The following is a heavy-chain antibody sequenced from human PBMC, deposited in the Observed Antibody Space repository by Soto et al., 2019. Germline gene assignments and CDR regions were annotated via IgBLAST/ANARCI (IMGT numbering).Heavy chain of an antibody. J-gene: IGHJ4*02. CDR3: ARDLPSGDSRGDY. CDR2: ISYDGSNK. V-gene: IGHV3-30-3*01. D-gene: IGHD4-17*01. CDR1: GFTFSSYA. Sequence: QVQLVESGGGVVQPGRSLRLSCAASGFTFSSYAMHWVRQAPGKGLEWVAVISYDGSNKYYADSVKGRFTISRDNSKNTLYLQMISLRAEDTAVYYCARDLPSGDSRGDYWGQGTLVTVSS.